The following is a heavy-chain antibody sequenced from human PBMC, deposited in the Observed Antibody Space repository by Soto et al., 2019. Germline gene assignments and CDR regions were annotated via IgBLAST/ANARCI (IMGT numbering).Heavy chain of an antibody. D-gene: IGHD6-25*01. J-gene: IGHJ5*02. CDR1: GFFFSSYT. Sequence: GGSLRLSCAASGFFFSSYTMHWVRQAQGKGLEWVAAISHDGSNKYYADSVKGRFTISRDNSKNTLYLQMNSLRAEDTAVYYCAKGPGSWGQGTLVTVSS. CDR3: AKGPGS. CDR2: ISHDGSNK. V-gene: IGHV3-30-3*01.